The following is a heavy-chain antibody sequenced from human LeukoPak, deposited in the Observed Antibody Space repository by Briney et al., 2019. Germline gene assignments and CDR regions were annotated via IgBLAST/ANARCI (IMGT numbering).Heavy chain of an antibody. V-gene: IGHV3-21*04. J-gene: IGHJ5*02. D-gene: IGHD3-22*01. CDR3: ARETYYYDSSGLNWFDP. Sequence: GGSLRLSCAASGFTFSSYSMNWVRQAPGKGLEWVSSISSSSSYIYYADSVKGRFTISRDNAKNSLYLQMNSLRAEDTAVYYCARETYYYDSSGLNWFDPWGQGTLVTVSS. CDR2: ISSSSSYI. CDR1: GFTFSSYS.